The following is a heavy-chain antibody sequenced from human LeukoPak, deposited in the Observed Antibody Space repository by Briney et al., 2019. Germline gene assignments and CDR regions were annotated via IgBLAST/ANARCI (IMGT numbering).Heavy chain of an antibody. D-gene: IGHD6-19*01. CDR1: GFTFSNYG. J-gene: IGHJ4*02. Sequence: GGSLRLSCAASGFTFSNYGMSWVRQAPGKGLEWVSAISGSGGSTYYADSVKGRFTISRDNSKNTLYLQMNSLRAEDTAVYYCAKEEYSSGSFDYWGPGTLVTVSS. V-gene: IGHV3-23*01. CDR2: ISGSGGST. CDR3: AKEEYSSGSFDY.